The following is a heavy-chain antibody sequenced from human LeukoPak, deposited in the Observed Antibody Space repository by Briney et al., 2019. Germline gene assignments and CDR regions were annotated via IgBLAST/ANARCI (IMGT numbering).Heavy chain of an antibody. V-gene: IGHV4-4*02. CDR2: IYHSGST. D-gene: IGHD3-22*01. CDR1: GGSISSSNW. CDR3: ARSYNYYDTSGYYLDY. Sequence: SETLSLTCAVSGGSISSSNWWSWVRQPPGKGLEWIGKIYHSGSTNYNPSLESRVTISVDKSKNQFSLKLSSVTAADTAVYYCARSYNYYDTSGYYLDYWGQGTLVTVSS. J-gene: IGHJ4*02.